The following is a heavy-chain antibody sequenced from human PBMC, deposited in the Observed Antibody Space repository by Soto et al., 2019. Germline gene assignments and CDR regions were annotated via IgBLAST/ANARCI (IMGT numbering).Heavy chain of an antibody. CDR2: ISSSSYI. D-gene: IGHD6-13*01. J-gene: IGHJ5*02. Sequence: PGGSLRLSCAASGFTFSSYSMNWVRQAPGKGLEWVSSISSSSYIYYADSVKGRFTISRDNAKNSLYLQMNSLRAEDTAVYYCARDPSRIAAANTNWFDPWGQGTLVTVSS. CDR3: ARDPSRIAAANTNWFDP. V-gene: IGHV3-21*01. CDR1: GFTFSSYS.